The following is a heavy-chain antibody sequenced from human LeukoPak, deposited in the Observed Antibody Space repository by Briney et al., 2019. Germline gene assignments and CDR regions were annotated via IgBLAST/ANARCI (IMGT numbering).Heavy chain of an antibody. J-gene: IGHJ4*02. D-gene: IGHD3-22*01. CDR2: ISSSSSYV. Sequence: GGSLRLSCAASGFTSSSYSMNWVRQAPGKGLEWVSSISSSSSYVYYADSVKGRFTISRDNAKNSLYLQMNSLRAEDTAVYYCARVSYYYDSSGYYPDYWGQGTLVTVSS. CDR1: GFTSSSYS. V-gene: IGHV3-21*01. CDR3: ARVSYYYDSSGYYPDY.